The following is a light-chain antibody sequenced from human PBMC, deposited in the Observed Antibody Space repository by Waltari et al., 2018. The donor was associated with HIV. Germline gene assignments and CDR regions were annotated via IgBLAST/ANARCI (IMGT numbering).Light chain of an antibody. J-gene: IGLJ2*01. Sequence: QSALTQPASVSGSPGQSLTIPCTGPSSDVGSYNLVSWYQQHPGKVPKLIIYEVSKRPSGVSYRFSGSKSGDTASLTISGLQAEDEADYYCCSYAGSSTLIFGGGTKLTVL. V-gene: IGLV2-23*02. CDR1: SSDVGSYNL. CDR2: EVS. CDR3: CSYAGSSTLI.